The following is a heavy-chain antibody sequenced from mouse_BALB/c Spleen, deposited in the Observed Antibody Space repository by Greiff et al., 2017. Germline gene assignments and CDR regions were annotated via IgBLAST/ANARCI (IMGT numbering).Heavy chain of an antibody. D-gene: IGHD3-2*01. CDR1: GYTFTSYY. CDR2: IYPGNVNT. Sequence: VQLQQSGPELVKPGASVRISCKASGYTFTSYYIHWVKQRPGQGLEWIGWIYPGNVNTKYNEKFKGKATLTADKSSSTAYMQLSSLTSEDSAVYYCARWTARASFAYWGQGTLVTVSA. V-gene: IGHV1S56*01. CDR3: ARWTARASFAY. J-gene: IGHJ3*01.